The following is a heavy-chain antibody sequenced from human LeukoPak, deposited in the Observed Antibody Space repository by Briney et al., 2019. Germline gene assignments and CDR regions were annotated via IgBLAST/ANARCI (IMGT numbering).Heavy chain of an antibody. CDR1: EYTFAAYN. V-gene: IGHV1-2*04. D-gene: IGHD2-2*01. CDR3: AREGGSVLPADMKNFDY. J-gene: IGHJ4*02. Sequence: GASVKVSCKASEYTFAAYNVHWVRQAPGQGLEWMGWINPNSGVTNYAQKFQDWVTMTRDTSISTAYMELSGLRSDDTAVYYCAREGGSVLPADMKNFDYWGQGTLVTVSS. CDR2: INPNSGVT.